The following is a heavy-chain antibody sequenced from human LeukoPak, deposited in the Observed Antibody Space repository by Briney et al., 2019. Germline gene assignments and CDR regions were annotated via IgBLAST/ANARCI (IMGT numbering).Heavy chain of an antibody. Sequence: GASVKVSCKASGYTFTSYDINWVRQATGQGLEWMGWINPNSGNTGYAQKFQGRVTMTRDTSISTAYMELSRLRSDDTAVYYCARVITMVRGVTPGAFDIWGQGTMVTVSS. J-gene: IGHJ3*02. V-gene: IGHV1-8*01. CDR3: ARVITMVRGVTPGAFDI. D-gene: IGHD3-10*01. CDR1: GYTFTSYD. CDR2: INPNSGNT.